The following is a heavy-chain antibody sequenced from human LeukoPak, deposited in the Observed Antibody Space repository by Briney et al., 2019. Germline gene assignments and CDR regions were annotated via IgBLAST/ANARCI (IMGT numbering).Heavy chain of an antibody. Sequence: PGGSLRLSCAASGFTFSSYSMNWVRQAPGKGLEWVSYISSSSSTIYYADSVKGRFTISRDNAKNSLYLQMNSLRDEDTAVYYCARQYYYDSSGYYYYYYGMDVWGLGTTVTVSS. D-gene: IGHD3-22*01. J-gene: IGHJ6*02. CDR1: GFTFSSYS. CDR2: ISSSSSTI. CDR3: ARQYYYDSSGYYYYYYGMDV. V-gene: IGHV3-48*02.